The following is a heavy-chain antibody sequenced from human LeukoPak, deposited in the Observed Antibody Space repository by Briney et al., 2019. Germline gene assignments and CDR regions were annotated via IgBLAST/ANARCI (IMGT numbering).Heavy chain of an antibody. CDR2: TYYRSKWYN. CDR1: GDSVSSNSAA. Sequence: SQTLSLTCAISGDSVSSNSAAWTWIRLSPSRGLEWLGRTYYRSKWYNDYAVSVKSRITINPDTSKNQFSLQLASVTPEGTAVYFCARVTWYFDLWGRGTLVTVSS. CDR3: ARVTWYFDL. V-gene: IGHV6-1*01. J-gene: IGHJ2*01.